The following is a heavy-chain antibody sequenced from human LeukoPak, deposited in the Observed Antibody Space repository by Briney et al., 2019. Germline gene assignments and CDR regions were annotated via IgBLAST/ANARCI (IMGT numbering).Heavy chain of an antibody. CDR2: ISSSSSYI. D-gene: IGHD3-10*02. V-gene: IGHV3-21*01. CDR1: GFTFSSYE. Sequence: GGSLRLSCAASGFTFSSYEMNWVRQAPGKGLEWVSSISSSSSYIYYADPVKGRFTISRDNAKNSLYLQMNSLRAEATAVYYCAELGITMIGGVWGKGTTVTISS. J-gene: IGHJ6*04. CDR3: AELGITMIGGV.